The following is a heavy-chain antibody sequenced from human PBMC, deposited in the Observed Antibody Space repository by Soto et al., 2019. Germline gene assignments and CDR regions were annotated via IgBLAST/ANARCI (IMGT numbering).Heavy chain of an antibody. J-gene: IGHJ4*02. CDR3: ARDPRDGYFDY. V-gene: IGHV4-61*01. D-gene: IGHD2-2*03. CDR2: IYYIGST. CDR1: GGSVSSGSYY. Sequence: SETLSLTCTVSGGSVSSGSYYWSWIRQPPGKGLEWIGYIYYIGSTNYNPSLKSRVTLSLDTSKNQFSLKLSSVTAADTAVYYCARDPRDGYFDYWGQGTLVTVSS.